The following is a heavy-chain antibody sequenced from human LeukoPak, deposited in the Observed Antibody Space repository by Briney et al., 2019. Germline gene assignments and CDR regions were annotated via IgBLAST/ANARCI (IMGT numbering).Heavy chain of an antibody. V-gene: IGHV5-51*01. D-gene: IGHD6-19*01. Sequence: GESLKISCKGSGYSFTNYWIAWVRQMPGKGLEWMGIIYPADSDARYSPSFQGPVTISADKSINPAYLQWSSLKASDTAMYSCARHYIEVAPFDYWGQGTLVTVSS. CDR1: GYSFTNYW. J-gene: IGHJ4*02. CDR2: IYPADSDA. CDR3: ARHYIEVAPFDY.